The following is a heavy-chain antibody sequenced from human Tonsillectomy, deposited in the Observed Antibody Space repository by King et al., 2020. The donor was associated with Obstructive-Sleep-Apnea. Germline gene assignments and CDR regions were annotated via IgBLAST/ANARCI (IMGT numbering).Heavy chain of an antibody. Sequence: VQLVESGGGLVQPGGSLRLSCAASGFTFSDYWMTWVRQAPGKGLEWVASIKQDGSEKYYVDSVKGRFTISRDNAKTSLYLQMNSLRAEDTAVYYCSSGSIPFFDYWGQGSLVTVSS. J-gene: IGHJ4*02. CDR2: IKQDGSEK. D-gene: IGHD3-10*01. CDR1: GFTFSDYW. V-gene: IGHV3-7*03. CDR3: SSGSIPFFDY.